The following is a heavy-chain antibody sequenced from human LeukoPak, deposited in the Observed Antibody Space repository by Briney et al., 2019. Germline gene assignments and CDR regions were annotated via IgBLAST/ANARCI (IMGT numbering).Heavy chain of an antibody. CDR3: ARDRSSYEYYFDS. V-gene: IGHV3-30*03. D-gene: IGHD5-12*01. J-gene: IGHJ4*02. Sequence: GGSLRLSCAASGFTFSNAWMSWVRQAPGKGLEWVAVISYDGRNEYYADSVKGRFTISRDNSKNTLYLQMHSLRAEDTAVYYCARDRSSYEYYFDSWGQGTLVTVSS. CDR1: GFTFSNAW. CDR2: ISYDGRNE.